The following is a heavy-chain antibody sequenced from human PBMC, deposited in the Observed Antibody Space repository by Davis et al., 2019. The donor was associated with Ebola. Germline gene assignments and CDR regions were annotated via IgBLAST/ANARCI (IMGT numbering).Heavy chain of an antibody. CDR3: ASLRVAYYDSSGYTQENYYFDY. D-gene: IGHD3-22*01. Sequence: SETLSLTCTVSGGSISSYYWSWIRQPPGKGLEWIGYIYYSGSTNYNPSLKSRVTISVDTSKNQFSLKLSSVTAADTAVYYCASLRVAYYDSSGYTQENYYFDYWGQGTLVTVSS. CDR2: IYYSGST. J-gene: IGHJ4*02. CDR1: GGSISSYY. V-gene: IGHV4-59*01.